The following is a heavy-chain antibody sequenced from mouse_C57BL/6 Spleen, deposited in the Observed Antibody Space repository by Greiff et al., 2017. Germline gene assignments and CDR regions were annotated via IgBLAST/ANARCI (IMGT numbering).Heavy chain of an antibody. J-gene: IGHJ2*01. V-gene: IGHV1-81*01. CDR2: IYPRSGNT. D-gene: IGHD1-1*01. CDR3: ARWGITTGVAVDY. Sequence: LQESGAELARPGASVKLSCKASGYTFTSYGISWVKQRTGQGLEWIGEIYPRSGNTYYNEKFKGKATLTADKSSSTAYMELRSLTSEDSAVXFCARWGITTGVAVDYWGQGTTLTVSS. CDR1: GYTFTSYG.